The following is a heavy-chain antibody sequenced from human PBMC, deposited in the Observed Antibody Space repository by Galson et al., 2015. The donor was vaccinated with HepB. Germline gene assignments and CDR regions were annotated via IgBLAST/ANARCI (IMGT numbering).Heavy chain of an antibody. D-gene: IGHD1-26*01. CDR2: IYYEGSKK. J-gene: IGHJ4*02. V-gene: IGHV3-33*01. CDR3: ARALHIAGATEAFDY. Sequence: SLRLSCAASGFTFSSYGMHWVRRAPGKVLEGVAVIYYEGSKKYYADSVKGRFTISRYNPKNTLYLQMNSLSVEDTAVYYCARALHIAGATEAFDYWGQGTLVTVSS. CDR1: GFTFSSYG.